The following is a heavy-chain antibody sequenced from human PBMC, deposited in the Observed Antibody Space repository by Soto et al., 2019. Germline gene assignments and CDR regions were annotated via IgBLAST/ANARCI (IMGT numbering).Heavy chain of an antibody. CDR1: GGSISSSNW. D-gene: IGHD3-10*01. Sequence: SETLSLTCAVSGGSISSSNWWSWVRQPPGKGLEWIGEIYHSGSTNYNPSLKSRVTISVDKSKNQFSLKLSSVTAADTAMYYCARLGFQGSGSDYNWFDPWGQGTLVTVSS. J-gene: IGHJ5*02. CDR3: ARLGFQGSGSDYNWFDP. CDR2: IYHSGST. V-gene: IGHV4-4*02.